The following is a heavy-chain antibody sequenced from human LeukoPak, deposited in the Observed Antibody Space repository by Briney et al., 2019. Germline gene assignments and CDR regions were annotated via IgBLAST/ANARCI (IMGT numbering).Heavy chain of an antibody. CDR1: GGSISSGGYY. J-gene: IGHJ3*02. CDR2: IYYSGST. V-gene: IGHV4-31*03. CDR3: ARDDYDSSAIHAFDI. D-gene: IGHD3-22*01. Sequence: TSETLSLTCTVPGGSISSGGYYWSWIRQHPGKGLEWIGYIYYSGSTYYNPSLKSRVTISVDTSKNQFSLKLSSVAAADTAVYYCARDDYDSSAIHAFDIWGQGTMVTVSS.